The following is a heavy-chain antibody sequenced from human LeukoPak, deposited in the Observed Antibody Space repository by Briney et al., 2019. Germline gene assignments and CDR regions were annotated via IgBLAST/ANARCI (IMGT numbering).Heavy chain of an antibody. Sequence: ASVKVSCKASGYTFTGYYMHWVRQAPGQGLEWMGWINPNSGGTNYAQKFQGRVTMTRNTSISTAYMELSSLRSEDTAVYYCARGQGYYYDSSGYYASWGQGTPVTVSS. V-gene: IGHV1-2*02. CDR2: INPNSGGT. CDR3: ARGQGYYYDSSGYYAS. CDR1: GYTFTGYY. J-gene: IGHJ4*02. D-gene: IGHD3-22*01.